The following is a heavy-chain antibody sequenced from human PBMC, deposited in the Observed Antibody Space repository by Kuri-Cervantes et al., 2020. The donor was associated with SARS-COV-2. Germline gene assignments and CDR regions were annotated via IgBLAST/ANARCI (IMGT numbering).Heavy chain of an antibody. D-gene: IGHD5-12*01. CDR3: AKGAGDIVATILDY. CDR1: GYSISSGYY. Sequence: LTCTVSGYSISSGYYWGWIRQPPGKGLEWVSSISSSSSYIYYADSVKGRFTISRDNAKNSLYLQMNSLRAEDTAVYYCAKGAGDIVATILDYWGQGTLVTVSS. CDR2: ISSSSSYI. V-gene: IGHV3-11*06. J-gene: IGHJ4*02.